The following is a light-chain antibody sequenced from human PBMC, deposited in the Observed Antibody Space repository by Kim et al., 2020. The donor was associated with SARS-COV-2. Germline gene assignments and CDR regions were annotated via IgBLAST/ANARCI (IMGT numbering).Light chain of an antibody. V-gene: IGLV3-21*04. CDR2: YDN. J-gene: IGLJ1*01. CDR1: NIGSKS. Sequence: SYELTQPPSVSVAPGKTARITCGGNNIGSKSVHWYQQKPGQAPVLVIYYDNDRPSGIPERFSGSNSGNTATLTISRVEAGDEADYYCQVWDSSGDHYVFRTGTKVTVL. CDR3: QVWDSSGDHYV.